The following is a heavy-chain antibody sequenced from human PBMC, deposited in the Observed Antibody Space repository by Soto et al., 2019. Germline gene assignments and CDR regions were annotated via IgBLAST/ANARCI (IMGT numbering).Heavy chain of an antibody. CDR3: ARLCSSTSCYGMFDY. CDR2: INHSGST. Sequence: PSETLSLTCAVYGGSFSGYYWSWIRQPPGKGLEWIGEINHSGSTNYNPSLKSRVTISVDTSKNQFSLKLSSVTAADTAVYYCARLCSSTSCYGMFDYWGQGTLVTVSS. V-gene: IGHV4-34*01. J-gene: IGHJ4*02. CDR1: GGSFSGYY. D-gene: IGHD2-2*01.